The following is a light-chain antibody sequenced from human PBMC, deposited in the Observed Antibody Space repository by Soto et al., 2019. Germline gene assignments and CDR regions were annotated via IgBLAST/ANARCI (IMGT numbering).Light chain of an antibody. J-gene: IGLJ3*02. Sequence: QSALTQPASVSGSPGQSITISCTGTSSDVGAYNYVSWYQQRPGKAPKLMIYEVNNRPSGVSNRFFGSKSGNTASLTISGLQAEDEADYYCSSFTSRDTQVFGRGTKLTVL. CDR2: EVN. CDR1: SSDVGAYNY. CDR3: SSFTSRDTQV. V-gene: IGLV2-14*01.